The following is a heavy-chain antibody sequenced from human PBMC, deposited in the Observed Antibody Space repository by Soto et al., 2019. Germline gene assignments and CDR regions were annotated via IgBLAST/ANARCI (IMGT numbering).Heavy chain of an antibody. CDR1: GGSFSGYY. Sequence: QVQLQQWGAGLLKPSETLSLTCAVYGGSFSGYYWSWIRQPPGKGLEWIGEINHSGSTNYNPSLKQRVPISVGTPKSPFSPQLSPGTAAGAAAYYCAGVPCSGGRCYSGGFGQRRFFDYWGQGTLVSVPS. V-gene: IGHV4-34*01. CDR3: AGVPCSGGRCYSGGFGQRRFFDY. CDR2: INHSGST. D-gene: IGHD2-15*01. J-gene: IGHJ4*02.